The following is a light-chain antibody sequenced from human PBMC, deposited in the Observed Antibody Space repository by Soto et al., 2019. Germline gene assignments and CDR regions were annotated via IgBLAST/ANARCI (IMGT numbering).Light chain of an antibody. CDR2: GSN. J-gene: IGLJ2*01. CDR3: AAWDDNLFGPV. Sequence: QSVLAQPPSASGTPEQRVAISCSGTSSNIGSNPVNWFQQLPGTAPKLLIYGSNQRPSGVPDRFSGSKSGTSASLAISGLQSEDEADYYCAAWDDNLFGPVFGGGTKVTVL. V-gene: IGLV1-44*01. CDR1: SSNIGSNP.